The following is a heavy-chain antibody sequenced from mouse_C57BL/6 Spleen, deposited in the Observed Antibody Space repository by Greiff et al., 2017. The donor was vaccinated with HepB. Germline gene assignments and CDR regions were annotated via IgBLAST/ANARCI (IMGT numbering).Heavy chain of an antibody. CDR3: ARGLYFYYAMDY. CDR1: GYTFTDYY. J-gene: IGHJ4*01. CDR2: INPNNGGT. V-gene: IGHV1-26*01. Sequence: VQLQQSGPELVKPGASVKISCKASGYTFTDYYMNWVKQSHGKSLEWIGDINPNNGGTSYNQKFKGKATLTVDKSSSTAYMELRSLPSEDSAVYYCARGLYFYYAMDYWGQGTSVTVSS. D-gene: IGHD1-1*01.